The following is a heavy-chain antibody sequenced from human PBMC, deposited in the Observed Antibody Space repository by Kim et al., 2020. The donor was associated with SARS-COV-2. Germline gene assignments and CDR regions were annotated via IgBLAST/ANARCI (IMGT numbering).Heavy chain of an antibody. J-gene: IGHJ3*01. Sequence: GESLKISCKGSGYTFTTSWIAWVRQMPGKGLEYMGIIYPGDSGTRYNQSLEGQVTISDDKSISTVFLHWGSLKASDTAMYYCARSYGDQAFDVWGQGTMITVSS. CDR1: GYTFTTSW. D-gene: IGHD4-17*01. CDR2: IYPGDSGT. CDR3: ARSYGDQAFDV. V-gene: IGHV5-51*01.